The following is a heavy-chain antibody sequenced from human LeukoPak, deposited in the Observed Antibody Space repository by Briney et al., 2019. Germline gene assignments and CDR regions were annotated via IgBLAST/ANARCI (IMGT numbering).Heavy chain of an antibody. J-gene: IGHJ4*02. CDR3: ARILAPVAGNYNFDY. CDR1: GFSLSTSGMC. V-gene: IGHV2-70*11. D-gene: IGHD6-19*01. Sequence: SGPTLVNPTQTLTLTCTFSGFSLSTSGMCVSWIRQPPGKALEWLARIDWDDDKCYSTSLKTRLTISKDTSKDQVVLRMTNMDPLDTATYYCARILAPVAGNYNFDYWGQGTPVTVSS. CDR2: IDWDDDK.